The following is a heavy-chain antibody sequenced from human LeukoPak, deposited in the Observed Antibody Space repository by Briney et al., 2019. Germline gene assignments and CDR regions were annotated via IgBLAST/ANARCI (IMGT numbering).Heavy chain of an antibody. D-gene: IGHD3-10*01. J-gene: IGHJ5*02. Sequence: PGGSLRLSCAASGFTFDDYGMSWVRQAPGKGLEWVSGINWNGGSTGYADSVKGRFTISRDNAKNSLYLQMNSLRAEDTALYYCARDYYYGSGSYLRWFDPWGQGTLVTVSS. CDR1: GFTFDDYG. CDR2: INWNGGST. CDR3: ARDYYYGSGSYLRWFDP. V-gene: IGHV3-20*04.